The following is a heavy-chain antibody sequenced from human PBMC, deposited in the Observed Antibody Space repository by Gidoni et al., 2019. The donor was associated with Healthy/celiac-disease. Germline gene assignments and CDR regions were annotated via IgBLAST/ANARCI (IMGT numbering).Heavy chain of an antibody. J-gene: IGHJ1*01. V-gene: IGHV4-4*02. CDR3: ARGLAGPKAEYFQH. CDR1: GGSISRSNW. Sequence: QVQLQESGPGLVKPSGTLSITCAVSGGSISRSNWWSWVLQPPGKGLEWSGEIYHIGSTNYNPSLKSRDTISVDKSNTQFSLKLSSVTAADTAVHYCARGLAGPKAEYFQHWGQGTLVTVSS. D-gene: IGHD6-19*01. CDR2: IYHIGST.